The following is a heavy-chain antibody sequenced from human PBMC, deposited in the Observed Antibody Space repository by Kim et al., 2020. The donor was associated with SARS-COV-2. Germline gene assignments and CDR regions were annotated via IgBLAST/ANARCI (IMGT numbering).Heavy chain of an antibody. CDR2: FTYSGDDT. V-gene: IGHV3-23*01. CDR3: AKRGSRVGFDS. D-gene: IGHD1-26*01. J-gene: IGHJ4*02. CDR1: GFTFSSYD. Sequence: GGSLRLSCAASGFTFSSYDMSWVRQAPGKGLEWVSTFTYSGDDTYYTDSVKGRFTISRDNSKNTLYLQMNSLRADDTAVYYCAKRGSRVGFDSWGPGTLVAVSS.